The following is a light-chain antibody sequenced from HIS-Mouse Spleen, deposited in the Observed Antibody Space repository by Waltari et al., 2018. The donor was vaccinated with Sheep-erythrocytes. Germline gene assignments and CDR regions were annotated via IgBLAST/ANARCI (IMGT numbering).Light chain of an antibody. J-gene: IGLJ3*02. CDR1: SSDVGSYNL. Sequence: QSALTQPASVSGSPGQSITITCTGPSSDVGSYNLVSWYQQHPGKAPKLMIYEGSKRPSGVSNRFSGSKSGNTASLTISGLQAEDEADYYCCSYAGSSTPWVFGEGTKLTVL. CDR2: EGS. CDR3: CSYAGSSTPWV. V-gene: IGLV2-23*01.